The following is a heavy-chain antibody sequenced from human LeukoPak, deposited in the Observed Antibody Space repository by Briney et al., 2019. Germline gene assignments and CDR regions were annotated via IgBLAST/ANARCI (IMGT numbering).Heavy chain of an antibody. CDR2: ISSSSSYI. V-gene: IGHV3-21*01. CDR3: AKDGSHYYDSSGYYSWDYYYYYYMDV. D-gene: IGHD3-22*01. J-gene: IGHJ6*03. CDR1: GFNFSTYT. Sequence: PGGSLRLSCAASGFNFSTYTMNWVRQAPGKGLEWVSSISSSSSYIYYADAVKGRFAISRDNSKNTLYLQMNSLRAEDTAVYYCAKDGSHYYDSSGYYSWDYYYYYYMDVWGKGTTVTISS.